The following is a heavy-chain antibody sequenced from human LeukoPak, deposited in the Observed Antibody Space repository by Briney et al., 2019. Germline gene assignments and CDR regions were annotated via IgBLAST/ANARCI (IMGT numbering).Heavy chain of an antibody. V-gene: IGHV6-1*01. Sequence: SQTLSLTCALSGDSVSSNSAAWNWIRQSPSRGLEWLGRTYYRSKWNNDYAVSVKSRITINPDTSKNQFSLQLNSVTPEDTAVYYCARDRWELLQGAFDIWGQGTMVTVSS. J-gene: IGHJ3*02. CDR2: TYYRSKWNN. CDR1: GDSVSSNSAA. D-gene: IGHD1-26*01. CDR3: ARDRWELLQGAFDI.